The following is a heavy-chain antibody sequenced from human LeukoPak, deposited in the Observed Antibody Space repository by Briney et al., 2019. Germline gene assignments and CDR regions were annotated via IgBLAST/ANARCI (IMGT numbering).Heavy chain of an antibody. D-gene: IGHD2-2*01. CDR2: IYYSGST. J-gene: IGHJ4*02. CDR3: ARGCSSTSCPVDY. CDR1: GGSISSGDYY. Sequence: PSQTLSLTCTVSGGSISSGDYYWSWIRQPPGKGLEWIGYIYYSGSTYYNPSLKSRVTISVDTSKNQFSLKLSSVTAADTAVHYCARGCSSTSCPVDYWGQGTLVTVSS. V-gene: IGHV4-30-4*01.